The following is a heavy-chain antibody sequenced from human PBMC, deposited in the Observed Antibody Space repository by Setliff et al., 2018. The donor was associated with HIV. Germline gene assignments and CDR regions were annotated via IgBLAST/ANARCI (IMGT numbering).Heavy chain of an antibody. CDR1: GGSISSGSHY. CDR2: IHTSGST. J-gene: IGHJ6*03. CDR3: ARINIVRTDHYYYMDV. D-gene: IGHD5-12*01. Sequence: LSLTCTVSGGSISSGSHYWTWIRQPAGKGLEWIGHIHTSGSTNYDLSLMSRVTISVDTSKNQFSLKLSSVTAADTAVYYCARINIVRTDHYYYMDVWGKGTTVTVSS. V-gene: IGHV4-61*09.